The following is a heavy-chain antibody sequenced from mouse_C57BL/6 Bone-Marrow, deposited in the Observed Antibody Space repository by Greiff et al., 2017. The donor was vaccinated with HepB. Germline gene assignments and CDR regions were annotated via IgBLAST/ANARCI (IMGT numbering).Heavy chain of an antibody. V-gene: IGHV1-19*01. CDR2: INPYNGGT. Sequence: VQLQQSGPVLVKPGASVKMSCKASGYTFTDYYMNWVKQSHGKSLEWIGVINPYNGGTSYNQKFKGKATLTVDKSSSTAYMELNSLTSEDSAVYYCARCGVATDFDYWGQGTTLTVSS. CDR3: ARCGVATDFDY. J-gene: IGHJ2*01. D-gene: IGHD1-1*01. CDR1: GYTFTDYY.